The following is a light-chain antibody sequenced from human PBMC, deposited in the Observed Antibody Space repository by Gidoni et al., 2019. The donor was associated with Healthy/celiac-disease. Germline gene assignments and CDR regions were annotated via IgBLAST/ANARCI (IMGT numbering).Light chain of an antibody. V-gene: IGKV3-15*01. Sequence: EIVMTQSPATLSVSPGERATLSCRASQSVCSNLAWYQQKPGQAPRLLIYGASTRATGIPARFSGSGSGTEFTLTISSLQSEDCAVYYCQQYNNWPRRTFGQGTKVEIK. CDR3: QQYNNWPRRT. CDR1: QSVCSN. CDR2: GAS. J-gene: IGKJ1*01.